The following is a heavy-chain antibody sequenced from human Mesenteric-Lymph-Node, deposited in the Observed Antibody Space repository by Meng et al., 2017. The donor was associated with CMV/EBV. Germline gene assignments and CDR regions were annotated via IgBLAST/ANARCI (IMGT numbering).Heavy chain of an antibody. D-gene: IGHD3-9*01. Sequence: LSCTASGFTFSDYYMSWIRQAPGKGLEWVSYISSSDNTLYYADSVKGRFTISRDNAKNSLYLQMNSLRAEDTAVYYCARDFDWVVDYWGQGTLVTVSS. CDR3: ARDFDWVVDY. CDR1: GFTFSDYY. J-gene: IGHJ4*02. V-gene: IGHV3-11*04. CDR2: ISSSDNTL.